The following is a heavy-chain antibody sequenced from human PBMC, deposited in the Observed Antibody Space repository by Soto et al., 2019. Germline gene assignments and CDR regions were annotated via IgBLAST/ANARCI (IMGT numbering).Heavy chain of an antibody. V-gene: IGHV3-33*01. D-gene: IGHD3-22*01. Sequence: PGGSLRLSCAASGFTFSSYGMHWVRQAPGKGLEWVAVIWYDGSNKYYADSVKGRFTISRDNSKNTLYLQMNSLRAEDTAVYYCARAMGGDYYDSSGYGTPDFDYWGQGTLVTVSS. CDR3: ARAMGGDYYDSSGYGTPDFDY. J-gene: IGHJ4*02. CDR2: IWYDGSNK. CDR1: GFTFSSYG.